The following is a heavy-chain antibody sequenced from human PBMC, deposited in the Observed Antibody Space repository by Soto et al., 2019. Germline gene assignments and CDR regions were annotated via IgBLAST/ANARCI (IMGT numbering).Heavy chain of an antibody. V-gene: IGHV4-59*01. CDR1: GGSISSYY. D-gene: IGHD2-15*01. CDR3: ARAFDYYCSGGSCYPSYFDY. Sequence: SETLSLTCTVSGGSISSYYWSWIRQPPGKGLEWIGYIYYSGSTNYNPSLKSRVTISVDTSKNQFSLKLSSVTAADTAVYYCARAFDYYCSGGSCYPSYFDYWGQGTLVTVSS. J-gene: IGHJ4*02. CDR2: IYYSGST.